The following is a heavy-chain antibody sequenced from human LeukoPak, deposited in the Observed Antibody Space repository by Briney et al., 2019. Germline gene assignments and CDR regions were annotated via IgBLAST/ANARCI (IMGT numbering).Heavy chain of an antibody. J-gene: IGHJ3*02. Sequence: GGSLRLSCAASGFTFSSHAMHWVRQAPGKGLEYVSAISSNGGSTYHAHSVKGRFTISRDNSKNTLYLQMGSLRAGDMAVYYCARDRLSVVTEAFDIWGQGTMLTVSS. CDR2: ISSNGGST. CDR3: ARDRLSVVTEAFDI. CDR1: GFTFSSHA. D-gene: IGHD4-23*01. V-gene: IGHV3-64*01.